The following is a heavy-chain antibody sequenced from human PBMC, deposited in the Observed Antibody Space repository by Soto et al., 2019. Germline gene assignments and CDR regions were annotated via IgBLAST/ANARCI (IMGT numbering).Heavy chain of an antibody. V-gene: IGHV1-18*01. Sequence: QVQLVQSGAEVKKPGASVKVSCKASGYTFTSYGISWVRQAPGQGLEWMGWISAHNGNTNYAQKLQGRVTMTTDTSTSTAYMELRSLRSDDTAVYYCARVKERRGTVTSLDPWGQGTLVTVSS. CDR1: GYTFTSYG. CDR2: ISAHNGNT. J-gene: IGHJ5*02. CDR3: ARVKERRGTVTSLDP. D-gene: IGHD4-17*01.